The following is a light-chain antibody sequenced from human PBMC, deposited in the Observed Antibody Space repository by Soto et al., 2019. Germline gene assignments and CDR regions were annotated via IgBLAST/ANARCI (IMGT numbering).Light chain of an antibody. CDR1: LGISTY. Sequence: DIPLNQSPSFLSASVGDRVTITCRASLGISTYLAWYQQKPGKAPNLLIYAASTLQSGVPSRFSGSGSGTEFTRASSSLQPEYFATSYGQQVNTYTFGPGTKVDIK. CDR3: QQVNTYT. CDR2: AAS. J-gene: IGKJ3*01. V-gene: IGKV1-9*01.